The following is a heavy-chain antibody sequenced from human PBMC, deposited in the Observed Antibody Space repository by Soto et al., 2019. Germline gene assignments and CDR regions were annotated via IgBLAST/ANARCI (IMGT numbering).Heavy chain of an antibody. CDR1: GYTFTNYY. Sequence: ASVKVSCKTSGYTFTNYYMHWVRQVPGQGLEWVGMINPSGDTTSHAQKFQGRVTMTRDTSTSTVYMELSSLISEDTAVYYCARHSSSTNYYYYGMDVSGQGTTVTVSS. CDR3: ARHSSSTNYYYYGMDV. J-gene: IGHJ6*02. D-gene: IGHD6-6*01. V-gene: IGHV1-46*01. CDR2: INPSGDTT.